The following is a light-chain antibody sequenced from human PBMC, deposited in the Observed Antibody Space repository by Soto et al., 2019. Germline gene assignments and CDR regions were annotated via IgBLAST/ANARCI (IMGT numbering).Light chain of an antibody. V-gene: IGKV3-20*01. CDR2: GAS. CDR3: QQYGTSSLT. CDR1: QSISSSY. Sequence: EIVLTQSPCTLSMSPGERATLSCRASQSISSSYLAWSQQRPGQAPRLLIYGASSRATGIPDRFSGSGSGTDFTLTISRLEPEDFAVYYCQQYGTSSLTFGGGTKVEIK. J-gene: IGKJ4*01.